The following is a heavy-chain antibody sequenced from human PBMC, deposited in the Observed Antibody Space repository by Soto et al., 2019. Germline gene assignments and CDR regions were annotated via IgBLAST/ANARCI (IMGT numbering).Heavy chain of an antibody. CDR3: ARDEGAFDY. Sequence: QVQLVESGGGLVKPGGSLRLSCAASGFTFSDYYMSWIRQAPGKGLEWVSYINPSGVTTFYADSVKGRFTFSRDNAKNSLYLQMDSLRAEDPAMYYCARDEGAFDYWGQGTLVTVSS. CDR1: GFTFSDYY. V-gene: IGHV3-11*01. CDR2: INPSGVTT. D-gene: IGHD3-16*01. J-gene: IGHJ4*02.